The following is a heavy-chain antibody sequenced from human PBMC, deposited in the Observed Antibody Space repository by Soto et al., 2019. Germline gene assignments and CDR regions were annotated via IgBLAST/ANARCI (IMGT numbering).Heavy chain of an antibody. Sequence: PGGSLRLSCAASGFTFSSYGMHWVRQAPGKGLEWVAVIWYDGSNKYYADSVKGRFTISRDYSKNTLYLQMNSLRAEDTAVYYCARDKQAHDAFDIWGQGTMVTVSS. J-gene: IGHJ3*02. V-gene: IGHV3-33*01. CDR3: ARDKQAHDAFDI. CDR1: GFTFSSYG. CDR2: IWYDGSNK.